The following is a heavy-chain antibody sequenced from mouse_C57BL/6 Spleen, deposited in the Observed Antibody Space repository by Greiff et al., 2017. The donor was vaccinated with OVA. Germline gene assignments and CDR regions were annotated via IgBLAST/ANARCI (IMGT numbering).Heavy chain of an antibody. D-gene: IGHD2-2*01. CDR1: GYSFTDYN. J-gene: IGHJ2*01. V-gene: IGHV1-39*01. CDR2: INPNYGTT. Sequence: EVQLQQSGPELVKPGASVTISCKASGYSFTDYNMNWVKQSNGKSLEWIGVINPNYGTTSYNQHLKGKATLTVDKSSSTAYMQLNILTSEDSAVYYCARGDYGYPYYVDYWGQGTTLTVAS. CDR3: ARGDYGYPYYVDY.